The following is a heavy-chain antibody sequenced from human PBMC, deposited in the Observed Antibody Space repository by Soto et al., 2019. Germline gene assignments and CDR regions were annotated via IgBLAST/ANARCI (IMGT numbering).Heavy chain of an antibody. J-gene: IGHJ6*02. Sequence: QVQLVQSGAEEKKPGASVKVSCKASGYTFTSYAMHWVRQAPGQRLEWMGWINAGNGNTKYSQKFQGRVTITRDTSASTAYMELSSLTSEDTAVYYCARDWYYGSGSYLYYYYGMDVWGQGTTVTVSS. D-gene: IGHD3-10*01. CDR3: ARDWYYGSGSYLYYYYGMDV. V-gene: IGHV1-3*05. CDR2: INAGNGNT. CDR1: GYTFTSYA.